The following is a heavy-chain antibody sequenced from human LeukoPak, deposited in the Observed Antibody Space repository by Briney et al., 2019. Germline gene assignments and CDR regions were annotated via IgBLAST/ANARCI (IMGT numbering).Heavy chain of an antibody. CDR1: GYTFTTYP. J-gene: IGHJ4*02. Sequence: ASVKVSCKASGYTFTTYPMHWVRQAPGQGLEWMGWINTGDGDTKYSQKFQGRITITRDTSANTAYVELTSLRSEDTSVYYCARANSGYGHWGQGTLVTASS. CDR3: ARANSGYGH. V-gene: IGHV1-3*04. D-gene: IGHD4-23*01. CDR2: INTGDGDT.